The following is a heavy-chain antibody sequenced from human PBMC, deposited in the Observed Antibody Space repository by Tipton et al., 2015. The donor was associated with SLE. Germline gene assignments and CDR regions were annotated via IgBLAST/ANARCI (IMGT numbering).Heavy chain of an antibody. CDR1: GYSFTSYW. CDR2: IYPGDSDT. CDR3: ARQGRQSIAVAGTRYVDL. D-gene: IGHD6-19*01. Sequence: QLVQSGAEVKKPGESLKISCKGSGYSFTSYWIGWVRQMPGKGLEWMGIIYPGDSDTRYSPSFQGQVTISADKSISTAYLQWSSLKASDTAMYYCARQGRQSIAVAGTRYVDLWGRGTLVTVSS. V-gene: IGHV5-51*01. J-gene: IGHJ2*01.